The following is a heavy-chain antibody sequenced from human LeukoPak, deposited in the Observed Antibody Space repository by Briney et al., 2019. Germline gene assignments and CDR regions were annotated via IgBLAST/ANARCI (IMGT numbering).Heavy chain of an antibody. V-gene: IGHV3-21*01. Sequence: KTGGSLRLSCAASGFTFSSYSMNWVRQAPGQGLEWVSSISSSGSYVYYADSVKGRFTISRDNAKNSLYLQMNSLRAEDTAVYYCARPPLKGGPTDYYMDVWGKGTTVTVSS. D-gene: IGHD3-16*01. CDR3: ARPPLKGGPTDYYMDV. J-gene: IGHJ6*03. CDR1: GFTFSSYS. CDR2: ISSSGSYV.